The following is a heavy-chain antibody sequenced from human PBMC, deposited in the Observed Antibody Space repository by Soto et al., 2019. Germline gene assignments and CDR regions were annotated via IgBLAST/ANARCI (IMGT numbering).Heavy chain of an antibody. Sequence: VQLLESGGDLVQPGGSLRLSCEASGFTFSNYAMSWVRQAPGKGLEWVSVISGCGGSTNYADSAKGRFTISRYNSMDTLYLQMNSLRAEDPAVYYCARVFYYDILTGKSYKMDVWGQGTTVIVSS. CDR3: ARVFYYDILTGKSYKMDV. J-gene: IGHJ6*02. CDR2: ISGCGGST. D-gene: IGHD3-9*01. V-gene: IGHV3-23*01. CDR1: GFTFSNYA.